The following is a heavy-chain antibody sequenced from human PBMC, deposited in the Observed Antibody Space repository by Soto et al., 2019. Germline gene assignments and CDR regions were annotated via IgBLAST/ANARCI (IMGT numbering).Heavy chain of an antibody. CDR1: GFTVSSND. J-gene: IGHJ5*02. CDR2: ISNDGSNK. V-gene: IGHV3-30*18. CDR3: AKGTYYYDSSGYFS. Sequence: SGGSLRLSCGASGFTVSSNDMSWVRQAPGKGLEWVAVISNDGSNKYYADTVKGRFTISRDNSKNTLYRQMNSLRAEATAVYSCAKGTYYYDSSGYFSWGQGTLVTVSS. D-gene: IGHD3-22*01.